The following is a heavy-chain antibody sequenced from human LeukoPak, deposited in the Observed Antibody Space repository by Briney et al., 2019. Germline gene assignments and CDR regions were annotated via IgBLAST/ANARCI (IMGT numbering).Heavy chain of an antibody. Sequence: ASVKVSCKASGYTFTGYYMHWVRQAPGQGLEWMGWINPNSGGTTYAQKFQGRVTMTRDTSISTAYMELSRLRSDDTAVYYCARHSGYDSGWFDPWGQGTLVTVSS. J-gene: IGHJ5*02. CDR1: GYTFTGYY. D-gene: IGHD5-12*01. V-gene: IGHV1-2*02. CDR2: INPNSGGT. CDR3: ARHSGYDSGWFDP.